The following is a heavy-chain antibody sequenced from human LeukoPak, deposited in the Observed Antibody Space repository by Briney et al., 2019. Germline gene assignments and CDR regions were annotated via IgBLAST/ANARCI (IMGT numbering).Heavy chain of an antibody. V-gene: IGHV1-2*06. CDR2: INPNSGGT. CDR3: ARDGMTTVTTDFDY. J-gene: IGHJ4*02. CDR1: GYTFTGYY. D-gene: IGHD4-17*01. Sequence: VASVKVSCKASGYTFTGYYMHWVRQAPGQGLEWMGRINPNSGGTNYAQKFQGRVTMTRDTSISTAYMELRSLRSDDTAVYYCARDGMTTVTTDFDYWGQGTLVTVSS.